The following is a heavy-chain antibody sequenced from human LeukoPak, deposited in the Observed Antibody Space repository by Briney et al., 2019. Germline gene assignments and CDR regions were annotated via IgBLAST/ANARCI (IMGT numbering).Heavy chain of an antibody. J-gene: IGHJ4*02. CDR3: ARAEVDTAMVTWFDY. CDR2: ISSSSSYT. Sequence: PGGSLRLSCAASGFTFSDYYMSWIRKAPGKGLEWVSYISSSSSYTNYADSVKGRFTISRDNAKNSLYLQMNSLRAEDTAVYYCARAEVDTAMVTWFDYWGQGTLVTVSS. V-gene: IGHV3-11*06. D-gene: IGHD5-18*01. CDR1: GFTFSDYY.